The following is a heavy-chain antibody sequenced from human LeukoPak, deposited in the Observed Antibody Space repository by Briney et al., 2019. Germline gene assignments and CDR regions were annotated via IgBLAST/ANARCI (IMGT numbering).Heavy chain of an antibody. D-gene: IGHD1-26*01. CDR1: GGSFSGYY. J-gene: IGHJ3*02. CDR3: ARDPDSGSYYIPDAFDI. Sequence: SETLSLTCAVYGGSFSGYYWSWIRQPPGKGLEWIGEINHSGSTNYNPSLKSRVTISVDTSKNQFSLKLSSVTAADTAVYYCARDPDSGSYYIPDAFDIWGQGTMVTVSS. CDR2: INHSGST. V-gene: IGHV4-34*01.